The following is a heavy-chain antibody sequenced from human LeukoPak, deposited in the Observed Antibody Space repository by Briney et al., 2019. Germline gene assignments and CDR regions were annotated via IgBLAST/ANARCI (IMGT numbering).Heavy chain of an antibody. V-gene: IGHV4-39*01. CDR1: GVSISSSNSY. CDR3: ARVLDIVMVVAAPSRIYYFDY. J-gene: IGHJ4*02. CDR2: IYYSGNT. Sequence: SETLSLTCAVSGVSISSSNSYWGWIRQPPGKGLEWIGSIYYSGNTYYNASLKSRVTISVDTSKNQFSLKVTSVTAADTAVYYCARVLDIVMVVAAPSRIYYFDYWGQGTLVTVSS. D-gene: IGHD2-15*01.